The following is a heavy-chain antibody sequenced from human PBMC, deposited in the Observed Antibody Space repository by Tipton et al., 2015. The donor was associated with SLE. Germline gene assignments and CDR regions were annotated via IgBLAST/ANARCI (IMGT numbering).Heavy chain of an antibody. CDR1: GFTFSSYA. Sequence: GSLRLSCAASGFTFSSYAMSWVRQAPGKGLEWVSVIYSGGSTYYADSVKGRFTISRDNSKNTLYLQMNSLRAEDTAVYYCARYFPAGLYSSGWSWGQGTLVTVSS. D-gene: IGHD6-19*01. J-gene: IGHJ5*02. CDR3: ARYFPAGLYSSGWS. V-gene: IGHV3-66*01. CDR2: IYSGGST.